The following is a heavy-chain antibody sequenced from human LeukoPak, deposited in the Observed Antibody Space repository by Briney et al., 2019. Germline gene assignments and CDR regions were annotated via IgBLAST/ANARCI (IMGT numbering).Heavy chain of an antibody. CDR3: ARGPDVDTAMVVDY. CDR2: INHSGST. CDR1: GGSFSGYY. Sequence: SETLSLTCAVYGGSFSGYYWSWIRQPPGKGLEWIGEINHSGSTNYNPSLKSRVTISVDTSKSQFSLKLSSVTAADTAVYYCARGPDVDTAMVVDYWGQGTLVTVSS. J-gene: IGHJ4*02. D-gene: IGHD5-18*01. V-gene: IGHV4-34*01.